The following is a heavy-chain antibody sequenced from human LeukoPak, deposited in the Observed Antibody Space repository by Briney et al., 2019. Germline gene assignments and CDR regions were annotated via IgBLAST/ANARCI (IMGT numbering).Heavy chain of an antibody. Sequence: PGGSLRLSCAASGFTFSSYEMNWVRQAPGKGLEWVSYISSSGNTIYYAASVKGRFTISRDNAKNSLYLQMNSLRAEDTAVYYCARDFRNSSGYYGTWYYFDYWGQGTLVTVSS. CDR2: ISSSGNTI. CDR1: GFTFSSYE. V-gene: IGHV3-48*03. CDR3: ARDFRNSSGYYGTWYYFDY. D-gene: IGHD3-22*01. J-gene: IGHJ4*02.